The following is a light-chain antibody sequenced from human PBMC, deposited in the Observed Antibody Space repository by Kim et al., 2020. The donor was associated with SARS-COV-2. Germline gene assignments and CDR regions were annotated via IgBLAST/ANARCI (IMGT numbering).Light chain of an antibody. CDR1: QSISSW. CDR2: KAS. J-gene: IGKJ1*01. Sequence: DIQMTQSPSTLSASVGDRVTITCRASQSISSWLAWYQQKPGKAPKLLIYKASSLESGVPSMFSGSGSGTEFTLTISSLQPDDFATYYCQQYSTWTFCQGTKVDIK. V-gene: IGKV1-5*03. CDR3: QQYSTWT.